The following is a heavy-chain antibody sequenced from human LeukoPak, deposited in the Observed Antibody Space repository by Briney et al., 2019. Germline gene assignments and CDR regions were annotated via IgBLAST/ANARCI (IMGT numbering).Heavy chain of an antibody. CDR3: ARHRKYYYMDV. CDR1: GGSISSRSYY. CDR2: FSYSGSP. J-gene: IGHJ6*03. Sequence: PSETLSLTCSVSGGSISSRSYYWGWIRQPPGKGLEWIGSFSYSGSPYYSPTLKSRVTISLDTSTNQFSLNLRSVTAADTAVYYCARHRKYYYMDVWGKGTTVTVSS. V-gene: IGHV4-39*07.